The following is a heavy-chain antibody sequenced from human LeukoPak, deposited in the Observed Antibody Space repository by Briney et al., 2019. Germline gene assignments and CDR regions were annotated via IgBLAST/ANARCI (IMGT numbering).Heavy chain of an antibody. V-gene: IGHV3-21*01. CDR1: GFTFRSYN. J-gene: IGHJ4*02. CDR2: ISSSSSYI. CDR3: ARGASRADY. Sequence: GESLRLSCAASGFTFRSYNMNWVRQAPGKRPEWVSSISSSSSYIYYADSVRGRFTISRDNAKNSLYLQMNSLRAEDTALYYCARGASRADYWGQGTLVTVSS.